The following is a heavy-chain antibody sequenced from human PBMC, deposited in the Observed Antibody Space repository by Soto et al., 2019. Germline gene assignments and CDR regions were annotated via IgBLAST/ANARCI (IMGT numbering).Heavy chain of an antibody. V-gene: IGHV3-66*01. D-gene: IGHD3-16*01. CDR3: ARDQVRSDYFGMDV. J-gene: IGHJ6*02. CDR1: GFTVSNNY. CDR2: IYTGGKT. Sequence: EMQLVESVGDLVQPGGSLRLSCAASGFTVSNNYMSWVRQAPGKGLARVSVIYTGGKTYYEGSVEGRFTISRDDSKNTGHLQMKNLRAEDTAVYYCARDQVRSDYFGMDVLGQGTTVTVSS.